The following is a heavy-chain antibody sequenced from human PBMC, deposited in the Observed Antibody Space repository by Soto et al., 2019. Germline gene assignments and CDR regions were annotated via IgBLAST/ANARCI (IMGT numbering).Heavy chain of an antibody. V-gene: IGHV4-39*01. Sequence: SETLSLTCTVSGGSISSSSYYWGWIRQPPGKGLEWIGSIYYSGSTYYNPSLKSRVTISVDTSKNQFSLKLSSVTAADTAVYYCASSYDDFWSGYPSWFDPWGQGTLVTVSS. CDR1: GGSISSSSYY. D-gene: IGHD3-3*01. CDR3: ASSYDDFWSGYPSWFDP. CDR2: IYYSGST. J-gene: IGHJ5*02.